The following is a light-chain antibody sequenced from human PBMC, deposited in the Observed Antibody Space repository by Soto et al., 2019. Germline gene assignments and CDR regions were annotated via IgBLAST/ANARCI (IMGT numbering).Light chain of an antibody. Sequence: QSALTQPASVSGYPGQSITISCTGTSSDVGGYNFVSWYQQYPGKAPKLMIYEVSNRPSGVSNRFSGSKSGNTASLTISGLQAEDEADYYCSSYTSSSPHRVFGTGTKVTVL. CDR1: SSDVGGYNF. V-gene: IGLV2-14*01. J-gene: IGLJ1*01. CDR2: EVS. CDR3: SSYTSSSPHRV.